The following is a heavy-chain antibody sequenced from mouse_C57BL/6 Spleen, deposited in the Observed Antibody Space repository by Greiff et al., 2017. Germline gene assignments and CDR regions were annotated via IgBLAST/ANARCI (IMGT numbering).Heavy chain of an antibody. J-gene: IGHJ2*01. CDR3: ARKGGYHPFDY. D-gene: IGHD2-2*01. CDR1: GYTFTSYW. Sequence: QVQLKQPGAELVKPGASVTLSCKASGYTFTSYWMHWVKQRPGQGLEWIGMIHPNSGSTNYNEKFKSKATLTVDKSSSTAYMQLSSLTSEDAAVYYCARKGGYHPFDYWGQGTTLTVSS. CDR2: IHPNSGST. V-gene: IGHV1-64*01.